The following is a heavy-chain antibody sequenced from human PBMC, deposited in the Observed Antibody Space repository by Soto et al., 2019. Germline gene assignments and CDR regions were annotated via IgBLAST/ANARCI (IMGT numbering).Heavy chain of an antibody. J-gene: IGHJ4*02. CDR3: VRARCSGGSCYQADY. CDR1: GYTFTSYY. D-gene: IGHD2-15*01. V-gene: IGHV1-46*03. Sequence: QVQLVQSGAEVKKPGASVKVSCKASGYTFTSYYMHWVRQAPGQGLEWMGIINPSGGSTSYAQKFQGSVTMTRDTSTSTLYMELSSLRSEDTAVYYCVRARCSGGSCYQADYWGQGTLVTVSS. CDR2: INPSGGST.